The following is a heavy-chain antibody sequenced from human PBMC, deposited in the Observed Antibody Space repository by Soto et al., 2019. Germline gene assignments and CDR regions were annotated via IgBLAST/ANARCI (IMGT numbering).Heavy chain of an antibody. V-gene: IGHV4-61*05. D-gene: IGHD1-26*01. Sequence: SETLSLTCTVSGGSISSSSYYWGWIRQPPGKGLEWIGYIYYSGSTNYNPSLKSRVTISVDTSKNQFSLKLSSVTAADTAVYYCARHDYSGSFYDYWRQGTLVTVSS. J-gene: IGHJ4*02. CDR2: IYYSGST. CDR1: GGSISSSSYY. CDR3: ARHDYSGSFYDY.